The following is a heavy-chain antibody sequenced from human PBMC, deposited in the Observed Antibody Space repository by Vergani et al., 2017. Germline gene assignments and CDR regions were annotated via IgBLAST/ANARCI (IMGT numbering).Heavy chain of an antibody. J-gene: IGHJ4*02. CDR2: ISSSSSYI. V-gene: IGHV3-21*01. CDR1: GFTFSSYS. CDR3: ARVGPFTIFGPFDY. Sequence: VQLVESGGGLVKPGGSLRLSCAASGFTFSSYSMNWVRQAPGKGLEWVSSISSSSSYISYADSVKGRFTISRDNAKNSLYLQMNSLRAEDTAVYYCARVGPFTIFGPFDYWGQGTLVTVSS. D-gene: IGHD3-3*01.